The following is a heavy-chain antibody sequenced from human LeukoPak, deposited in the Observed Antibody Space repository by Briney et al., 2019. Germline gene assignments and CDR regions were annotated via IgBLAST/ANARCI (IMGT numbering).Heavy chain of an antibody. V-gene: IGHV3-48*04. J-gene: IGHJ6*03. CDR2: ISRSSSTI. Sequence: PGGSLRLSCAASGFSFSSYSMNWVRQAPGKGLEWVSYISRSSSTIYYADSVKGRFTISRDNAKNSLYLQMNSLRAEDMALYYCAKDAGAPYYYYYMDVWGKGTTVTVSS. D-gene: IGHD3-10*01. CDR1: GFSFSSYS. CDR3: AKDAGAPYYYYYMDV.